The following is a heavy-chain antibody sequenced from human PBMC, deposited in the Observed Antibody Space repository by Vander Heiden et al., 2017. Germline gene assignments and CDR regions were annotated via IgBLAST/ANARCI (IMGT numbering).Heavy chain of an antibody. CDR1: GFTFSSYG. V-gene: IGHV3-30*03. D-gene: IGHD5-18*01. J-gene: IGHJ4*02. Sequence: QVQLVESGGGVVQPGRSLRLSCAASGFTFSSYGMHWVRQAPGKGLEWVAVIAYDGSNKYYADSVKGRFTISRDNSKNTLYLQMNSLRAEDTAVYYCATKRKGRYSYAGDYFDYWGQGTLVTVSS. CDR3: ATKRKGRYSYAGDYFDY. CDR2: IAYDGSNK.